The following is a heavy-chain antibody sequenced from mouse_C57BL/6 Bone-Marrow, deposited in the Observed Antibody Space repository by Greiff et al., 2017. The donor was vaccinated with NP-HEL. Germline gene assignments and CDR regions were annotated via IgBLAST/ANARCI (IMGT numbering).Heavy chain of an antibody. CDR2: ISSGGGYT. CDR3: ARGDWDGDFDY. V-gene: IGHV5-6*01. D-gene: IGHD4-1*01. CDR1: GFTFSSYG. Sequence: EVKLMESGGDLVKPGGSLKLSCAASGFTFSSYGMSWVRQTPDKRLEWVATISSGGGYTYYPDSVKGRFTISRDNAKNTLYLQMSSLKSEDTAMYYCARGDWDGDFDYWGQGTTLTVSS. J-gene: IGHJ2*01.